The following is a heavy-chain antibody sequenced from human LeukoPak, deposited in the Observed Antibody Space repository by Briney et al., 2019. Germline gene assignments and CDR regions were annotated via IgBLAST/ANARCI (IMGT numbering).Heavy chain of an antibody. D-gene: IGHD5-12*01. V-gene: IGHV3-30*02. Sequence: GKSLRLSCAASGFTFSSYGMHWVRQAPGKGLEWVAFIWYDGGNKYYADSVKGRFTISRDNSKNTLYLQTNSLRAEDTAVYYCAKDRVGYSGYESFDYWGQGTLVTVSS. CDR3: AKDRVGYSGYESFDY. J-gene: IGHJ4*02. CDR2: IWYDGGNK. CDR1: GFTFSSYG.